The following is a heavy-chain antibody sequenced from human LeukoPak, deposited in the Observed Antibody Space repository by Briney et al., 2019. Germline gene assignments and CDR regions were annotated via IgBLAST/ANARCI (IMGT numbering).Heavy chain of an antibody. J-gene: IGHJ3*02. CDR1: GFTFSSYS. CDR3: ARPTRYYYDSI. V-gene: IGHV3-21*01. CDR2: ISTRSSYI. D-gene: IGHD3-22*01. Sequence: PGGSLRLSCAASGFTFSSYSMHWVRQAPGKGLEWVSSISTRSSYIYYADSVKGRFTISRDNAKNSLYLQMNSLRAEDTAVYYCARPTRYYYDSIWGQGTMVTVSS.